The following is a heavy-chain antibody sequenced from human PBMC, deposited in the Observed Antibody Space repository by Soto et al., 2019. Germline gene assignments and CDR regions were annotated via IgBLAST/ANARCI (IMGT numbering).Heavy chain of an antibody. CDR2: ISSSSSYI. J-gene: IGHJ6*02. CDR1: GFTFSSYS. Sequence: GGSLRLSCAASGFTFSSYSMNWVRQAPGKGLEWVSSISSSSSYIYYADSVKGRFTISRDNAKNSLYLQMNSLRAEDTAVYYCARDLIVEDSDYYYYGMDVWGQGTTVTVSS. D-gene: IGHD6-6*01. V-gene: IGHV3-21*01. CDR3: ARDLIVEDSDYYYYGMDV.